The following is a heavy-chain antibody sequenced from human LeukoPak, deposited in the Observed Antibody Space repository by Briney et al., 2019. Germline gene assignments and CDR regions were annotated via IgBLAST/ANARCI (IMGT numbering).Heavy chain of an antibody. CDR2: ISRDSSVI. CDR3: ARVRAAAEGTTFDY. J-gene: IGHJ4*02. V-gene: IGHV3-48*01. Sequence: GGSLRLSCAASGFTFSGYSMNWVRQAPGKGLEWVSYISRDSSVIYYADSVKGRFTISRDNAKNSLYLQMNSLRAEDTAVFNCARVRAAAEGTTFDYWGQGTLVTVSS. CDR1: GFTFSGYS. D-gene: IGHD6-13*01.